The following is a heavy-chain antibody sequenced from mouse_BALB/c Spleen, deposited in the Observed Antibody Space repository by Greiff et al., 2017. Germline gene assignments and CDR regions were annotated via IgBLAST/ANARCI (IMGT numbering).Heavy chain of an antibody. Sequence: DVMLVESGGGLVQPGGSLKLSCAASGFTFSSYTMSWVRQTPEKRLEWVAYISNGGGSTYYPDTVKGRFTISRDNAKNTLYLQMSSLKSEDTAMYYCARFEYEFGFAYWGQGTLVTVSA. D-gene: IGHD2-4*01. CDR2: ISNGGGST. CDR3: ARFEYEFGFAY. J-gene: IGHJ3*01. CDR1: GFTFSSYT. V-gene: IGHV5-12-2*01.